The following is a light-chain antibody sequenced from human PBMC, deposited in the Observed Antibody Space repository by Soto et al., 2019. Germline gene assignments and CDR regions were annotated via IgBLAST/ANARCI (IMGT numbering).Light chain of an antibody. V-gene: IGKV1-39*01. CDR2: AAS. J-gene: IGKJ5*01. CDR3: QQLNSYPRIT. Sequence: QMCQSPSSLSASVRDRVTITCRASQSIGKYLSWFHQTPGNAPKLLIYAASGLQSGVPSRFSGSGSGTDFTLTINSLQPEDFATYYCQQLNSYPRITFCQRARLEVK. CDR1: QSIGKY.